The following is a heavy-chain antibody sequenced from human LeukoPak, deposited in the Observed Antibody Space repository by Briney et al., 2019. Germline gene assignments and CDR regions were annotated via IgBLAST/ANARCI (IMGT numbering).Heavy chain of an antibody. V-gene: IGHV4-39*07. CDR1: GASISSGSNY. D-gene: IGHD4-23*01. Sequence: SETLSLTCSVSGASISSGSNYWGWIRQPPGKTLEWIGSIYSSGSTNYNPSLKSRVTISVDTSKNQFSLKLSSVTAADTAVYYCARGLLRKNRWLGRGFDPWGQGTLVTVSS. CDR2: IYSSGST. J-gene: IGHJ5*02. CDR3: ARGLLRKNRWLGRGFDP.